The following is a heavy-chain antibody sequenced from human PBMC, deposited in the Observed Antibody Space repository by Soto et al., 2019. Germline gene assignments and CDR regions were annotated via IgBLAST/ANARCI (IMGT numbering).Heavy chain of an antibody. D-gene: IGHD5-18*01. Sequence: GGSLRLSCPASGFTFGDYAMSWFRQAPGKGLEWVGFIRSKAYGGTTEYAASVKGRFTISRDDSKSIAYLQMNSLKTEDTAVYYCTRDLGTAMVVGLDYWGQGTLVTVSS. CDR1: GFTFGDYA. J-gene: IGHJ4*02. V-gene: IGHV3-49*03. CDR3: TRDLGTAMVVGLDY. CDR2: IRSKAYGGTT.